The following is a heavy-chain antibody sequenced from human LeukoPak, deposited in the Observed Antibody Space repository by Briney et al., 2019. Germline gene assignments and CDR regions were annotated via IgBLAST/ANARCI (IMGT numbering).Heavy chain of an antibody. CDR1: GYTFTSYD. CDR2: ISAYNGNT. V-gene: IGHV1-18*01. CDR3: ARAVTRNDYSNYYYYYYMDV. J-gene: IGHJ6*03. D-gene: IGHD4-11*01. Sequence: GASVKVSCKASGYTFTSYDINWVRQATGQGLEWMGWISAYNGNTNYAQKLQGRVTMTTDTSTSTAYMELRSLRSDDTAVYYCARAVTRNDYSNYYYYYYMDVWGKGTTVTISS.